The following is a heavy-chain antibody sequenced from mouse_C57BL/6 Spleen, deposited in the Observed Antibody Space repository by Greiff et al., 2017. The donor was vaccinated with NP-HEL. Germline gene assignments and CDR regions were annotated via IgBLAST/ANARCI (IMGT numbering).Heavy chain of an antibody. J-gene: IGHJ3*01. Sequence: LQESGPELVKPGASVKLSCKASGYTFTSYDINWVKQRPGQGLEWIGWIYPRDGSTKYNEKFKGKATLTVDTSSSTAYMELHSLTSEDSAVYFCARTYYYGSSYEVFAYWGQGTLVTVSA. CDR1: GYTFTSYD. CDR2: IYPRDGST. V-gene: IGHV1-85*01. CDR3: ARTYYYGSSYEVFAY. D-gene: IGHD1-1*01.